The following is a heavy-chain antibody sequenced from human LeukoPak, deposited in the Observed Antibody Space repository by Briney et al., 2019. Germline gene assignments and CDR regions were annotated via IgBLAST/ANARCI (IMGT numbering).Heavy chain of an antibody. CDR1: GFPFSSHG. CDR3: ARGGIKGPHGAYDI. V-gene: IGHV3-64*01. J-gene: IGHJ3*02. Sequence: GGSLRLSCAGSGFPFSSHGMNWVRQAPGKGLEYVSAISGDGGTTYYPNSVKGRFTISRDNSKNTLYLQMDSLRPEDMAVYYCARGGIKGPHGAYDIWGQGTVLTVSS. CDR2: ISGDGGTT. D-gene: IGHD3-10*01.